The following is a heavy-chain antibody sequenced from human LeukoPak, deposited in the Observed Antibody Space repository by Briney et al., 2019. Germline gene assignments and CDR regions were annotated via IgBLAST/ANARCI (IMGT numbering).Heavy chain of an antibody. V-gene: IGHV4-34*01. Sequence: SETLSLTCAVYSGSLSGYYWSWIRQPPGKGLEWIEEIKDGGITNYNPSLRSRVTISVDTSKKQLSLKLSSATAADTAVYYCVRGFSGVVGDYWGQGTQVTVSS. J-gene: IGHJ4*02. CDR3: VRGFSGVVGDY. CDR2: IKDGGIT. D-gene: IGHD3-10*01. CDR1: SGSLSGYY.